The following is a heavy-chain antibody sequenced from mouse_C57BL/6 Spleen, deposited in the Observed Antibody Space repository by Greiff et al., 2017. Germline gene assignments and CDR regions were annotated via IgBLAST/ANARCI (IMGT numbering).Heavy chain of an antibody. J-gene: IGHJ3*01. V-gene: IGHV1-61*01. Sequence: QVHVKQPGAELVRPGSSVKLSCKASGYTFTSYWMDWVKQRPGQGLEWIGNIYPSDSETHYNPKFKDKATLTVDKSSSTAYMQLSSLTSEDSAVYYCARSGAEFAYWGQGTLVTVSA. D-gene: IGHD3-3*01. CDR3: ARSGAEFAY. CDR1: GYTFTSYW. CDR2: IYPSDSET.